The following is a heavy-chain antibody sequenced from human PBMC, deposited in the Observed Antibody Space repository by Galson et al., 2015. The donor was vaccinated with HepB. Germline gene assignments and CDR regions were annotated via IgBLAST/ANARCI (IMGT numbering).Heavy chain of an antibody. V-gene: IGHV3-30*18. J-gene: IGHJ3*02. CDR2: ISYDGSNK. Sequence: SLRLSCAASGFTFSSYDMHWVRQAPGKGLEWVAVISYDGSNKYYADSVKGRFTISRDNSKNTLYLQMNSLRAEDTAVYYCAKDGSIHYDSSGAFDIWGQGTMVTVSS. CDR3: AKDGSIHYDSSGAFDI. D-gene: IGHD3-22*01. CDR1: GFTFSSYD.